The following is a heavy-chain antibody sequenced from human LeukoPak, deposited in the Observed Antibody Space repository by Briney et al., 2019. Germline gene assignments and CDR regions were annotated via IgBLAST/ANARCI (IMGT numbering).Heavy chain of an antibody. V-gene: IGHV3-30-3*01. J-gene: IGHJ4*02. CDR2: ISYDGSNK. CDR3: ARDRGYSGYDGLDY. CDR1: GFTFSNYA. D-gene: IGHD5-12*01. Sequence: GGSLRLSCAASGFTFSNYAMHWVRQAPGKGLEWVAVISYDGSNKYNADSVKGRFTISRDNSENTLYLQMNSLRAEDTAVYYCARDRGYSGYDGLDYWGQGTLVTVSS.